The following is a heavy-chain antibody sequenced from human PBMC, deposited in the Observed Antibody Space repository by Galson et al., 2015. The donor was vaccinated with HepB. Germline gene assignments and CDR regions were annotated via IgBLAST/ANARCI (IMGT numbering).Heavy chain of an antibody. Sequence: SLRLSCAASGFTVSSNYMSWVRQAPGKGLEWVSVICSGGSTYYADSVKGRFTMTRDNSKNTLYLQMNSLRVDDTAGDYCARDWLGGSWPPYYYYGMDVCGQGTTVTASS. CDR1: GFTVSSNY. CDR3: ARDWLGGSWPPYYYYGMDV. CDR2: ICSGGST. J-gene: IGHJ6*02. D-gene: IGHD2-15*01. V-gene: IGHV3-66*02.